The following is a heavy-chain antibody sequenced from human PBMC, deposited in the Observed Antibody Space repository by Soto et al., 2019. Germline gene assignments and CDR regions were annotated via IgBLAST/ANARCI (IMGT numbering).Heavy chain of an antibody. Sequence: GGSLRLSCAASGFTFRDYYMSWIRQAPGKGLEWVSYISSSGSTIYYADSVKGRFTISRDNAKNSLYLQMNSLRAEDTAVYYCARSGDIVVVVAVDAFDIWGQGTMVTVSS. CDR3: ARSGDIVVVVAVDAFDI. CDR2: ISSSGSTI. D-gene: IGHD2-15*01. J-gene: IGHJ3*02. V-gene: IGHV3-11*01. CDR1: GFTFRDYY.